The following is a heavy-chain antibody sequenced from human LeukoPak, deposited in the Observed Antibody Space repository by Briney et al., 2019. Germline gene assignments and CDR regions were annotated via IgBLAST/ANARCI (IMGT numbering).Heavy chain of an antibody. J-gene: IGHJ5*01. D-gene: IGHD3-10*01. CDR3: TRHGNYGYPRPPDS. V-gene: IGHV5-51*01. CDR1: GHNFSGYW. CDR2: IYPGDSDT. Sequence: GESLKISCKGSGHNFSGYWIGWVRQMPGKGLEWMGIIYPGDSDTAYSPSFQGQVTISVDKSITTAYLQRSSLKASDTAMYYCTRHGNYGYPRPPDSWGQGTLVTVSS.